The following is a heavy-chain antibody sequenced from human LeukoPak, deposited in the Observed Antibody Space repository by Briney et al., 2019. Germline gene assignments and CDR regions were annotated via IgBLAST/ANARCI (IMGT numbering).Heavy chain of an antibody. D-gene: IGHD2-21*02. CDR3: ARGPTGDTRPIEH. V-gene: IGHV3-74*01. CDR1: GFTFGDSW. CDR2: SNADGRTT. J-gene: IGHJ4*02. Sequence: GGSLRLSCAASGFTFGDSWMYWVRQAPGKGLVWVSRSNADGRTTRYADSVKGRFTISRDNAKNTLYLETKSLRADDTALYYCARGPTGDTRPIEHWGQGTLVTVSS.